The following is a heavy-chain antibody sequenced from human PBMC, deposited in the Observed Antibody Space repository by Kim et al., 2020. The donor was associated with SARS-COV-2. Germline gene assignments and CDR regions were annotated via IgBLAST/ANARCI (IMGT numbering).Heavy chain of an antibody. J-gene: IGHJ5*02. Sequence: SVKVSCKASGGTFSSYAISWVRQAPGQGLEWMGGIIPIFGTANYAQKFQGRVTITADESTSTAYMELSSLRSEDTAVYYCARETLRFLEWLYFDPWGQGTLVTVSS. CDR1: GGTFSSYA. CDR2: IIPIFGTA. D-gene: IGHD3-3*01. CDR3: ARETLRFLEWLYFDP. V-gene: IGHV1-69*13.